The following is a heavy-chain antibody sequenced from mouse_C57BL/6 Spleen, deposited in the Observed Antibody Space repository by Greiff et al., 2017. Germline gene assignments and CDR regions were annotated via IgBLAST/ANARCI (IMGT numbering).Heavy chain of an antibody. V-gene: IGHV1-26*01. CDR3: ARMGGYYTDY. Sequence: EVQLQQSGPELVKPGASVKISCKASGYTFTDYYMNWVKQSHGKSLEWIGDINPNNGGTSYNQKFKGKATLTVDKSSSTAYMELRSLTSEDSAVYYCARMGGYYTDYWGQGTTRTVSS. D-gene: IGHD2-3*01. CDR2: INPNNGGT. CDR1: GYTFTDYY. J-gene: IGHJ2*01.